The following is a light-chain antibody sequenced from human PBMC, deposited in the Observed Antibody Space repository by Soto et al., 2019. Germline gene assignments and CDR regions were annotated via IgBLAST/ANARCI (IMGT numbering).Light chain of an antibody. V-gene: IGLV2-14*01. CDR3: SSYTSSSTLFYV. CDR1: SSDVGGYNY. Sequence: QSALTQPASVSGSPGQSIPISCTGNSSDVGGYNYVSWYQQHPGKAPKLMIYDVSNRPSGVSNPFSGSKSGNTASLTIPGLQAEDEADYYCSSYTSSSTLFYVFGTGTKVTVL. J-gene: IGLJ1*01. CDR2: DVS.